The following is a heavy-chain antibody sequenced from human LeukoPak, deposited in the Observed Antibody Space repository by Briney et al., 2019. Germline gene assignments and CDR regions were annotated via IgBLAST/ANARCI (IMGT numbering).Heavy chain of an antibody. CDR3: AKETGSDYYDSSARRAFDI. Sequence: PGGSLRLSCAASGFTFSSYSMNWVRQAPGKGLEWVSYISSSSSTIYYADSVKGRFTISRDNSKNTLYLQMNSLRAEDTAVYYCAKETGSDYYDSSARRAFDIWGQGTMVTVSS. J-gene: IGHJ3*02. V-gene: IGHV3-48*01. D-gene: IGHD3-22*01. CDR1: GFTFSSYS. CDR2: ISSSSSTI.